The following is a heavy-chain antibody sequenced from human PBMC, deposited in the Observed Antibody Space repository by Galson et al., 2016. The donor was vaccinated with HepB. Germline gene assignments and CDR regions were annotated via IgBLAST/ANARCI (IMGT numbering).Heavy chain of an antibody. CDR3: TGQLVGFYYYSGMDV. V-gene: IGHV3-30*04. Sequence: SLRLSCAASGFTFSSYSVHWVRQAPGKGLKWVAVISNDGSNKYYAASVKDRFTISRDYSKSIAYLQMNSLKTEDTAVYYCTGQLVGFYYYSGMDVWGQGTTVTVSS. CDR1: GFTFSSYS. CDR2: ISNDGSNK. J-gene: IGHJ6*02. D-gene: IGHD6-6*01.